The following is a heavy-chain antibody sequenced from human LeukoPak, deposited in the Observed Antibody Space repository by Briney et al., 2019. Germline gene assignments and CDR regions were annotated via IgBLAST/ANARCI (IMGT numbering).Heavy chain of an antibody. CDR2: INPNSGGT. CDR3: ARNRYDTAMVVDY. Sequence: VSVKVSCKASGYTFTGYYMHWVRQAPGQGLEWMGWINPNSGGTNYAQKFQGRVTMTRDTSISTAYMELSRLRSDDTAVYYCARNRYDTAMVVDYWGQGTLVTVSS. J-gene: IGHJ4*02. CDR1: GYTFTGYY. V-gene: IGHV1-2*02. D-gene: IGHD5-18*01.